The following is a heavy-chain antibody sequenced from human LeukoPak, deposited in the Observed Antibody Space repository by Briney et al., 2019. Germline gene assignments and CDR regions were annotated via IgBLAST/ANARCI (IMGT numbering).Heavy chain of an antibody. J-gene: IGHJ6*02. CDR3: AKDRYYYDSSGYYYYYYGMDV. V-gene: IGHV3-30*18. D-gene: IGHD3-22*01. CDR2: ISYDGSNK. Sequence: PGGSLRLSCAASGFTFSSYGMHWVRQAPGKGLEWVAVISYDGSNKYYADSVKGRFTISRDNSKNTLCLQMNSLRAEDTAVYYCAKDRYYYDSSGYYYYYYGMDVWGQGTTVTVSS. CDR1: GFTFSSYG.